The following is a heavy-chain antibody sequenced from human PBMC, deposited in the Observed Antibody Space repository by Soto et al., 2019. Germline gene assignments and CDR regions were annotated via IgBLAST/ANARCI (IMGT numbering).Heavy chain of an antibody. V-gene: IGHV1-69*06. J-gene: IGHJ4*02. CDR1: GTTLNNYG. CDR2: IVPMYGTI. D-gene: IGHD3-10*01. CDR3: ARSRSVPPHMYYGPWSSLDY. Sequence: QEQLVQSGAEVKKPGSSVKVSCESAGTTLNNYGITWLRQAPGQGLEWLAGIVPMYGTIKYGQKFPDRLTITVDKSTGTAFMELTSLRPQDTAIFYCARSRSVPPHMYYGPWSSLDYWGQGTLVTVSS.